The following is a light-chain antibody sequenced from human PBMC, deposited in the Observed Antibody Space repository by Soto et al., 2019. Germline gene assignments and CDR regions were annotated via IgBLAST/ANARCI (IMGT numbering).Light chain of an antibody. V-gene: IGLV1-36*01. Sequence: QSVLTQPPSVSEAPRQRVTISCSGSSSNIGNNAVNWYQQLPGKAPKLLIYYDDLLPSGVSDRFSGSKSGTSASLAISGLQSEDEADYYCAAWDDSLNGAVVFGGGTKLTVL. CDR2: YDD. CDR1: SSNIGNNA. CDR3: AAWDDSLNGAVV. J-gene: IGLJ2*01.